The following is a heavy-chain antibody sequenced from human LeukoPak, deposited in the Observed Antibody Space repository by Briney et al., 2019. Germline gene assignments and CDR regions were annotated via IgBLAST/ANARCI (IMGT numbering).Heavy chain of an antibody. CDR1: GASISTGSSY. J-gene: IGHJ3*02. V-gene: IGHV4-61*02. Sequence: SQTLSLTCTVSGASISTGSSYWSWIRQPAGEGLEWIGRIYTSGSTNYNPSLKSRVTMSVDTSKNQFSLKLSSVTAADTAVYYCARARTRSGSWYRPDAFDIWGQGTMVTVSS. CDR2: IYTSGST. D-gene: IGHD6-13*01. CDR3: ARARTRSGSWYRPDAFDI.